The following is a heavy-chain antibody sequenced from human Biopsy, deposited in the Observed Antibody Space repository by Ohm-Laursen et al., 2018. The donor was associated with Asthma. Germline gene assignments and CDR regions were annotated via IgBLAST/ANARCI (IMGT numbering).Heavy chain of an antibody. CDR1: GYTFSNYA. Sequence: ASVKVSCKSSGYTFSNYAISWVRQAPGQGLEWMGWISGYNGDTKFAQNVKGRLSLTTDTSTSTAYMELRSLTSDHTAVYYCVRDKVVVVPGSKGPTDWFDPWGQGTLVTVSS. CDR3: VRDKVVVVPGSKGPTDWFDP. V-gene: IGHV1-18*04. CDR2: ISGYNGDT. J-gene: IGHJ5*02. D-gene: IGHD2-15*01.